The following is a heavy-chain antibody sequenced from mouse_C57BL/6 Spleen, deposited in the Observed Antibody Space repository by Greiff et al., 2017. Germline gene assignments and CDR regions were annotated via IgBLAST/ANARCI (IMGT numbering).Heavy chain of an antibody. V-gene: IGHV1-39*01. CDR3: ARGRLRRDYYAMDY. D-gene: IGHD2-4*01. Sequence: VQLKESGPELVKPGASVKISCKASGYSFTDYNMNWVKQSNGKSLEWIGVINPNYGTTSYNQKFKGKATLTVDQSSSTAYMQLSSLTSEDSAVYYCARGRLRRDYYAMDYWGQGTSVTVSS. CDR2: INPNYGTT. CDR1: GYSFTDYN. J-gene: IGHJ4*01.